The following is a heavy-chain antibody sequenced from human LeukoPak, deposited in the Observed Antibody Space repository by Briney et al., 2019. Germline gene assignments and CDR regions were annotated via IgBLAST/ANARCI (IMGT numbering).Heavy chain of an antibody. CDR2: IYHSGRT. Sequence: PSETLSLTCTVSGYSISSGYYWGWIRQPPGKGLEWIGSIYHSGRTYYNPSLKSRVTISVDTSKNQFSLKLSSVTAADTAVYYCARDRGLGAFDIWGQGTMVTVSS. J-gene: IGHJ3*02. V-gene: IGHV4-38-2*02. D-gene: IGHD5-12*01. CDR3: ARDRGLGAFDI. CDR1: GYSISSGYY.